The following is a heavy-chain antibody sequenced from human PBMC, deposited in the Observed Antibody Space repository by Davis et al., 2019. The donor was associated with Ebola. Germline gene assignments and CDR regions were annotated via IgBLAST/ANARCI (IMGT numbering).Heavy chain of an antibody. D-gene: IGHD3-22*01. CDR3: ARVIGYYYDSSGYYSYWYFDL. J-gene: IGHJ2*01. Sequence: SETLSLTCTVSGGSISSGGYYWSWIRQHPGKGLEWIGYIYYSGSTCYNPSLKSRVTISVDTSKNQFSLKLSSVTAADTAVYYCARVIGYYYDSSGYYSYWYFDLWGRGTLVTVSS. CDR2: IYYSGST. CDR1: GGSISSGGYY. V-gene: IGHV4-31*03.